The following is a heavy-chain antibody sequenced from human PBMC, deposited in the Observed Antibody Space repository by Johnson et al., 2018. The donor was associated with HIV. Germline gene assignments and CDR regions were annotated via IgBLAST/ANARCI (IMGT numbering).Heavy chain of an antibody. CDR3: ALKQLVTMDDAFDI. D-gene: IGHD6-13*01. J-gene: IGHJ3*02. CDR2: IYSGGMT. CDR1: GFTFSSYG. Sequence: QVQLVESGGGVVQPGTSPRLACAASGFTFSSYGMHWVRQAPGQGLEWVSVIYSGGMTYYADSVKGRFTISRDNSKNTLYLQMNSLRAEDTAVYYCALKQLVTMDDAFDIRGQGTMVTVSS. V-gene: IGHV3-NL1*01.